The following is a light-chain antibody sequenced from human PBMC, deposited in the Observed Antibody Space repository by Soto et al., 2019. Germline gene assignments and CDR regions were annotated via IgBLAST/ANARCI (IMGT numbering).Light chain of an antibody. Sequence: QSALTQPASVSGSPGQSITISCAATSSDVGTYNPVSWYQHHPGKAPKVIIYEGSKRPSGVSNRFSGSKSGNTASLTISGLQTEDEADYYCCSYAGRSTPKYVFGRGTKLTVL. CDR3: CSYAGRSTPKYV. V-gene: IGLV2-23*01. J-gene: IGLJ1*01. CDR2: EGS. CDR1: SSDVGTYNP.